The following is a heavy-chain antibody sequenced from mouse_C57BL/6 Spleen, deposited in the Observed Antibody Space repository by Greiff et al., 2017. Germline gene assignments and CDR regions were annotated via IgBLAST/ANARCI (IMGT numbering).Heavy chain of an antibody. CDR2: IYPGDGDT. CDR3: ARGGYSNYPYYFDY. D-gene: IGHD2-5*01. CDR1: GYAFSSYW. J-gene: IGHJ2*01. V-gene: IGHV1-80*01. Sequence: VKLVESGAELVKPGASVKISCKASGYAFSSYWMNWVKQRPGKGLEWIGQIYPGDGDTNYNGKFKGKATLTADKSSSTAYMQLSSLTSEDSAVYFCARGGYSNYPYYFDYWGQGTTLTVSS.